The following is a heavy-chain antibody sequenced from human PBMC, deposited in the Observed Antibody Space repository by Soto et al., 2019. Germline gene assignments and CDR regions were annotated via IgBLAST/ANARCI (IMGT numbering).Heavy chain of an antibody. Sequence: QVQLVESGGGVVQPGRSLRLSCAASGFTFSSYGMHWVRQAPGKGLEWVAVIWYDGSNKYYADSVKGRFTISRDNCENTMYLRMNSLRAEDTAVYYCARDLEDGSGGSCFYYYYGMDVWGQGTTVTVSS. V-gene: IGHV3-33*01. D-gene: IGHD2-15*01. CDR1: GFTFSSYG. CDR3: ARDLEDGSGGSCFYYYYGMDV. CDR2: IWYDGSNK. J-gene: IGHJ6*02.